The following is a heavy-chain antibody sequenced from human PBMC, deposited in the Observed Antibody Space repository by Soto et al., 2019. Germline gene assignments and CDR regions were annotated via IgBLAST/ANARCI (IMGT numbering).Heavy chain of an antibody. CDR2: ISGSGGST. V-gene: IGHV3-23*01. CDR3: AKEGGYCSSTSCYGRVYY. Sequence: EVQLLESGGGLVQPGGSLRLSCAASGFTFSSYAMSWVRQAPGKGLEWVSAISGSGGSTYYADSVKGRFTISRDNSKNTLYLQMSSLGAEDTAVYSCAKEGGYCSSTSCYGRVYYWGQGTLVTVSS. CDR1: GFTFSSYA. J-gene: IGHJ4*02. D-gene: IGHD2-2*03.